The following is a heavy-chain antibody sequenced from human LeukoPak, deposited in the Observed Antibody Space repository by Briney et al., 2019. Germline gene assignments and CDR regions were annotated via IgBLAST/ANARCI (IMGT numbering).Heavy chain of an antibody. CDR3: ARRVRDGYNYFDY. CDR1: GGSISSSSYY. CDR2: IYYSGST. Sequence: PSETLSLTCTVSGGSISSSSYYWGWIRQPPGKGLEWIGSIYYSGSTYYNPSLKSRVTISVDTSKNQFSLKLSSVTAADTAVYYCARRVRDGYNYFDYWGQGTLVTVSS. J-gene: IGHJ4*02. D-gene: IGHD5-24*01. V-gene: IGHV4-39*01.